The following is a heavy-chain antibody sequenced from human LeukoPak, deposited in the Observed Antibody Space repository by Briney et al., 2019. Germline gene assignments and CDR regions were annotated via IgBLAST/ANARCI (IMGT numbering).Heavy chain of an antibody. Sequence: GGSLRLSCAASGFTVSSNYMSWVRQAPGMGLEWVCVIYTGGNTYYADSVKGRFTISRNNSKNTLYLQMNSLRAEDTAVYYCARDLSPYYDFWSGYYDYWGQGTLVTVSS. CDR1: GFTVSSNY. D-gene: IGHD3-3*01. J-gene: IGHJ4*02. CDR3: ARDLSPYYDFWSGYYDY. V-gene: IGHV3-53*04. CDR2: IYTGGNT.